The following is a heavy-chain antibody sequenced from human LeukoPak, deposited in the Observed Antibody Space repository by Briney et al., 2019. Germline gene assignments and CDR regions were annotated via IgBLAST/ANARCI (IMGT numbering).Heavy chain of an antibody. J-gene: IGHJ4*02. D-gene: IGHD6-6*01. CDR1: GGSISSGGYY. Sequence: SQTLSLTCTVSGGSISSGGYYWSWIRQPPGKGLEWIGYIYHSGSTYYNPSLKSRVTISVDRSKNQFSLKLSPVTAADTAVYYCARVFSASSSSSLDYWGQGTLVTVSS. V-gene: IGHV4-30-2*01. CDR2: IYHSGST. CDR3: ARVFSASSSSSLDY.